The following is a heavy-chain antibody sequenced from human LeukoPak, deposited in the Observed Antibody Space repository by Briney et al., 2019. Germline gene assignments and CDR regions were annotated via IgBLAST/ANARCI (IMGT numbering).Heavy chain of an antibody. D-gene: IGHD3/OR15-3a*01. J-gene: IGHJ4*02. CDR3: AKRSPDVDTGYFDY. Sequence: QPGGSLRLSCAASGFTFSRYSMSWVRQAPGKGLEWVSAIRGNGDSTYYAESVKGRFTISRDNSKNTLNLQMNSLRAEDTAVYYCAKRSPDVDTGYFDYWGQGTLVTVSS. CDR2: IRGNGDST. V-gene: IGHV3-23*01. CDR1: GFTFSRYS.